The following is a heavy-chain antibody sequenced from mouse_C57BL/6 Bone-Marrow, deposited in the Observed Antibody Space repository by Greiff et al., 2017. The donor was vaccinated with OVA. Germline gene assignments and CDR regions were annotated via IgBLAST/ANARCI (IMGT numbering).Heavy chain of an antibody. D-gene: IGHD2-4*01. Sequence: QVQLQQSGAELVKPGASVKLSCKASGYTFTSYWMHWVKQRPGQGLEWIGMIHPNSGSTNYNEKFKSKATLTVDKSSSTAYMQLSSLTSEDSAVYYCARGYYDYAWFAYWGQGTLVTVSA. CDR3: ARGYYDYAWFAY. CDR2: IHPNSGST. CDR1: GYTFTSYW. V-gene: IGHV1-64*01. J-gene: IGHJ3*01.